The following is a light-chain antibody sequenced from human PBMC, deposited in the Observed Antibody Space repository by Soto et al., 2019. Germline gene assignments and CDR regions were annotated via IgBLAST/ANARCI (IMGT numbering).Light chain of an antibody. CDR3: LQDCSSST. CDR2: EAS. Sequence: VLTQSQATLSLSPCERATLSCSSIQNVRNYLACYQHKPGQAPRLLIYEASNRATGIPARFSGSGSGTDFTLTISSLAPEDFAVNYGLQDCSSSTFSHGAKVDIK. V-gene: IGKV3-11*01. CDR1: QNVRNY. J-gene: IGKJ1*01.